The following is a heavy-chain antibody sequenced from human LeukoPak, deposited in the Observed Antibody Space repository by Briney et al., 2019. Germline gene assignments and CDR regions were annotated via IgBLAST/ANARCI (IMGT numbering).Heavy chain of an antibody. J-gene: IGHJ4*02. Sequence: ASETLSLTCTVSGGSICVSIWSSGVRQPPGKGLEWIGEIYHIGGTNYNPSLKSRVTISVDTTKNQCSLKPSSVTAAETAVYYCAREANPVDYWGQGTLVTVSS. V-gene: IGHV4-4*02. CDR2: IYHIGGT. CDR1: GGSICVSIW. D-gene: IGHD6-19*01. CDR3: AREANPVDY.